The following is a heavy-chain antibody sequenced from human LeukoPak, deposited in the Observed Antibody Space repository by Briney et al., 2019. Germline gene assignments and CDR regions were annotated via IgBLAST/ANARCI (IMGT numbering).Heavy chain of an antibody. V-gene: IGHV4-34*01. CDR2: INHSGST. D-gene: IGHD7-27*01. J-gene: IGHJ4*02. Sequence: PSETLSLTCAVYGGSFSGYYWSWIRQPPGKGLEWIGEINHSGSTNYNPSLKSRVTILVDTSKNQFSLKLSSVTAADTAVYYCASSYFPAGVYYFDYWGQGTLVTVSS. CDR1: GGSFSGYY. CDR3: ASSYFPAGVYYFDY.